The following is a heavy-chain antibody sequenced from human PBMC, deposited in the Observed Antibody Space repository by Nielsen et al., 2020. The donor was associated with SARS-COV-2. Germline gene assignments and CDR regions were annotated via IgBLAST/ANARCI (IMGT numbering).Heavy chain of an antibody. CDR1: SDSMSSYNW. CDR3: TTARIRSGSYIVDN. J-gene: IGHJ4*02. D-gene: IGHD3-10*01. Sequence: GSLRLSCAVSSDSMSSYNWWSWVRQPPGKGLEWIGEIYSSGSPNYNPSLKSRVTISVDRSKNQFSLQLTSVTAADTAVYYCTTARIRSGSYIVDNWGQGVLVTVSP. CDR2: IYSSGSP. V-gene: IGHV4-4*02.